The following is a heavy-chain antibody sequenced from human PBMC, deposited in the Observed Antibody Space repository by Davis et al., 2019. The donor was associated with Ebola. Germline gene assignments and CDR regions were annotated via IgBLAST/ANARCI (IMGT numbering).Heavy chain of an antibody. D-gene: IGHD3-22*01. V-gene: IGHV4-30-4*01. Sequence: SETLSLTCTVSGVSISGSDYYWNWFRQPPGKGLGWIGYIYYSGNTYYNPSFKSRLTISVDTSKNQFSLKLSSVTAADTAVYYCARLFDDSSGYYYQHWFDPWGQGTLVTVSS. CDR3: ARLFDDSSGYYYQHWFDP. CDR2: IYYSGNT. J-gene: IGHJ5*02. CDR1: GVSISGSDYY.